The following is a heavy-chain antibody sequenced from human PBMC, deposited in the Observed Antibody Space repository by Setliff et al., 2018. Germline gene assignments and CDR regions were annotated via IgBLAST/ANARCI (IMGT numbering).Heavy chain of an antibody. D-gene: IGHD6-19*01. J-gene: IGHJ6*03. CDR1: GGSISSGSDY. Sequence: SLTCSVSGGSISSGSDYWTWIRQPAGKGLEWIGHIYTSGSTSYNPSLKSRVTISVDTSKNQFSLKLSSVTATDTAVYYCARAISGWYSAYYYYMDVWGKGTTVTVSS. V-gene: IGHV4-61*09. CDR2: IYTSGST. CDR3: ARAISGWYSAYYYYMDV.